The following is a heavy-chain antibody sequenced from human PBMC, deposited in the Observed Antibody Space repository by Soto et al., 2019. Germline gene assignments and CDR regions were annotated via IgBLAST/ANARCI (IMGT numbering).Heavy chain of an antibody. CDR2: ISASVGST. V-gene: IGHV3-23*01. Sequence: PGGSLRLSSAASAFTFSSYAMSWVCQAPGKRLEMVSAISASVGSTYYADTVKFRFANSRDNSKNTLYLQMNSLRAEDTVVYYCAKDAPDSSSWYWFGPLGQGTLVTVSS. CDR1: AFTFSSYA. J-gene: IGHJ5*02. CDR3: AKDAPDSSSWYWFGP. D-gene: IGHD6-13*01.